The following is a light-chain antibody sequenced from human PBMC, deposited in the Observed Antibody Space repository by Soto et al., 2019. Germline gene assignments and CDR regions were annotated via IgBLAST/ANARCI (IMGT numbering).Light chain of an antibody. Sequence: PGERATLSCRASPSVSSSDLAWYQQKPGQAPRLLIYSASSSATGIPDRFSGSGSGTDFTLTISRLEPEDFAVYYCQQYDTFGQGTKLEIK. CDR2: SAS. J-gene: IGKJ2*01. CDR3: QQYDT. CDR1: PSVSSSD. V-gene: IGKV3-20*01.